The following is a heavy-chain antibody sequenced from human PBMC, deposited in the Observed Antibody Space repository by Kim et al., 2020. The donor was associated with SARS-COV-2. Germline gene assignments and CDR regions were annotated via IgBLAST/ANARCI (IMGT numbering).Heavy chain of an antibody. CDR2: INTNTGNP. Sequence: ASVKVSCKASGYTFTSYAMNWVRQAPGQGLEWMGWINTNTGNPTYAQGFTGRFVFSLDTSVSTVYLQISSLKAEDTAVYYCARCRYSYGPNWFDPWGQGTLVTVSS. CDR3: ARCRYSYGPNWFDP. J-gene: IGHJ5*02. V-gene: IGHV7-4-1*02. D-gene: IGHD5-18*01. CDR1: GYTFTSYA.